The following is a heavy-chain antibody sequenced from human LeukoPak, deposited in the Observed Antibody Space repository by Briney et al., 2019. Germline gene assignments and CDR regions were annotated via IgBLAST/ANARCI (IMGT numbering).Heavy chain of an antibody. CDR3: ARLVRGRGSYLAFDI. J-gene: IGHJ3*02. CDR1: GGSISSSSYY. CDR2: LYYSGST. V-gene: IGHV4-39*01. Sequence: SETLSLTCTVSGGSISSSSYYWGWIRQPPGKGLEWIGRLYYSGSTYYNPSLKSRVTISVDTSKNQFSLKLSSVTAADTAVYYCARLVRGRGSYLAFDIWGQGKMVTASS. D-gene: IGHD1-26*01.